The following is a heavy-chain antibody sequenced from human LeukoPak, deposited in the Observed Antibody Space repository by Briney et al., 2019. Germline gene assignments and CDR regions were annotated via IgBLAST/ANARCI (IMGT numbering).Heavy chain of an antibody. CDR2: ISGSGGST. J-gene: IGHJ4*02. CDR1: GFAFSSYA. V-gene: IGHV3-23*01. D-gene: IGHD5-18*01. CDR3: AKDSTGIQLWLYYFDY. Sequence: PGGSLRLSCAASGFAFSSYAMSWVRQAPGKGLEWVSAISGSGGSTYHADSVKGRFTISRDNSKNTLYLQMNSLRAEDTAVYYCAKDSTGIQLWLYYFDYWGQGTLVTVSS.